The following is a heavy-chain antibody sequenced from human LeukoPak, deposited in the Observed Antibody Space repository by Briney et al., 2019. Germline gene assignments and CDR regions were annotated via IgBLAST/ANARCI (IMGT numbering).Heavy chain of an antibody. D-gene: IGHD2-8*01. CDR1: TFTSSGHW. V-gene: IGHV3-7*01. CDR3: ARNSFAELMLLGSAYGMDV. Sequence: GGSLRLSCAASTFTSSGHWMSWVRQAPGKGLEWVANIKEDGSEKYYLDSVKSRFTISRDNAKNSLHLQINSLRVEDTAVYYCARNSFAELMLLGSAYGMDVWGQGTTVIVSS. J-gene: IGHJ6*02. CDR2: IKEDGSEK.